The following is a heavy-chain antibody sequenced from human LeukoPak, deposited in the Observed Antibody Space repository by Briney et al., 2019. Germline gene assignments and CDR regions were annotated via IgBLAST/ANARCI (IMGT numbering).Heavy chain of an antibody. Sequence: GGSLRLSCAASGFTFSSYAMHCVRQAPGKGLEYVSAISSNGGSTYYANSVKGRFTISRDNSKNTLYLQMGSLRAEDMAVYYCARVGLIAAAYFDYWGQGTLVTVSS. CDR2: ISSNGGST. J-gene: IGHJ4*02. V-gene: IGHV3-64*01. CDR1: GFTFSSYA. CDR3: ARVGLIAAAYFDY. D-gene: IGHD6-13*01.